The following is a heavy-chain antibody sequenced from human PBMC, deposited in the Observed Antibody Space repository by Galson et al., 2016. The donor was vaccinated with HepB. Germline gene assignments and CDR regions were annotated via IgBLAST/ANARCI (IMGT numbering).Heavy chain of an antibody. CDR2: IKSKTDGGTT. V-gene: IGHV3-15*01. D-gene: IGHD2-2*01. J-gene: IGHJ4*02. CDR1: GFTFSNGW. Sequence: SLRLSCAASGFTFSNGWMTWVRQAPEKGLEWIGRIKSKTDGGTTAYAAFVKGRFTISRDDSVNTLYLQMSSLKIEDTAVYYCSTDGGRCLSTSCALGADYWGQGTLVTVSS. CDR3: STDGGRCLSTSCALGADY.